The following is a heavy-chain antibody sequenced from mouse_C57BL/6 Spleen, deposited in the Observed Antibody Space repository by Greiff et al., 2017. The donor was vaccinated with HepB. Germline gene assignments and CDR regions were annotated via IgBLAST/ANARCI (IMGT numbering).Heavy chain of an antibody. D-gene: IGHD1-1*01. V-gene: IGHV1-55*01. Sequence: QIQLQQPGAELVKPGASVKMSCKASGYTFTSYWITWVKQRPGQGLEWIGDIYPGSGSTNYNEKFKSKATLTVDTSSSTAYMQLSSLTSEDSAVYYCITTVHYAMDDWGQGTSVTVSS. J-gene: IGHJ4*01. CDR3: ITTVHYAMDD. CDR1: GYTFTSYW. CDR2: IYPGSGST.